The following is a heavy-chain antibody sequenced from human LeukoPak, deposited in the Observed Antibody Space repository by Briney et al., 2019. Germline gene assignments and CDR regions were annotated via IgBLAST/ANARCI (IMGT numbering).Heavy chain of an antibody. V-gene: IGHV4-39*01. Sequence: PSETLSLTCTVSGGSISSYYWGWIRQPPGKGLEWIGSIYYSGSTYYNPSFKSRVTISVDTSKSQFSLKLSSVTAADTAMYYCARQEYTYYDFWSGPSAWFDPWGQGTLVTVSS. CDR1: GGSISSYY. J-gene: IGHJ5*02. D-gene: IGHD3-3*01. CDR2: IYYSGST. CDR3: ARQEYTYYDFWSGPSAWFDP.